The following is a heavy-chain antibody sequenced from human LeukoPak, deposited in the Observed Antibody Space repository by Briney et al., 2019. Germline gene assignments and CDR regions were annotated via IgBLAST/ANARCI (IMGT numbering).Heavy chain of an antibody. Sequence: SSETLSLTCAVSGGSISSGGYYWSWIRQHPGKGLEWIGYIYYSGSTYYNPSLKSRVTISVDTSKNQFSLKLSSVTAADTAVYYCASSRYCSSTSCYTEYYFDYWGQGTLVTVSS. J-gene: IGHJ4*02. CDR3: ASSRYCSSTSCYTEYYFDY. D-gene: IGHD2-2*02. CDR1: GGSISSGGYY. CDR2: IYYSGST. V-gene: IGHV4-31*11.